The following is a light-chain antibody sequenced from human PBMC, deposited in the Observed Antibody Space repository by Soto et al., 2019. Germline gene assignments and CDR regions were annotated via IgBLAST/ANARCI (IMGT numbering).Light chain of an antibody. CDR2: GAS. J-gene: IGKJ1*01. CDR1: QSVSSNY. Sequence: EIVLTQSPGTLSLSPGERATLSCRASQSVSSNYLAWYQQKPGQAPRLLIYGASSRATGIPDRFSGSGSGTVFTLTISRLEPEDFAVFFCQHYDSSPPTFGQGTKVEIK. V-gene: IGKV3-20*01. CDR3: QHYDSSPPT.